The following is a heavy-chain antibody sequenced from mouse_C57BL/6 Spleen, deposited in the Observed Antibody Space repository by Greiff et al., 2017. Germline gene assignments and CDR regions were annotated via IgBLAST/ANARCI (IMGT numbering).Heavy chain of an antibody. CDR2: IDPETGGT. J-gene: IGHJ3*01. CDR1: GYTFTDYE. D-gene: IGHD2-1*01. V-gene: IGHV1-15*01. Sequence: QVQLQQSGAELVRPGASVTLSCKASGYTFTDYEMHWVKQTPVHGLEWIGAIDPETGGTAYNQKFKGKDILTADKSSSTAYMELRSLTSEDSAVYYCTWGNFWFAYWGQGTLVTVSA. CDR3: TWGNFWFAY.